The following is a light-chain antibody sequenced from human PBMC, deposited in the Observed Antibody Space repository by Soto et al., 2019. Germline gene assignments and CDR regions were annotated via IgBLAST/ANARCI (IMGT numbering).Light chain of an antibody. J-gene: IGKJ2*01. Sequence: EIVMTQSPATLSVSPGERATLSCRASQSVSSNLAWSQQKPGQAPRLLIYGVSIRATGIPDRFSGSGSGTEFTLTIRSLQSEDFAIYYCQQYNNWPFTFGQGTKLEIK. CDR3: QQYNNWPFT. CDR2: GVS. V-gene: IGKV3D-15*01. CDR1: QSVSSN.